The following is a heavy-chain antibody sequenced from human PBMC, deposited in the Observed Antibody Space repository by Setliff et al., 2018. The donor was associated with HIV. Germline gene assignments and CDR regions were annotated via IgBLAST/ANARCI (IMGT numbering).Heavy chain of an antibody. Sequence: SSETLSLTCTVSGGSISRFYWSWIRQSPGRGLEWIGYILGSGTTNLNPSLWAGVTRPVDTSKNQFSLKLSPVTAADTAVYYCARSRGRWPLVIYYWGQGTLVTVSS. CDR3: ARSRGRWPLVIYY. CDR1: GGSISRFY. CDR2: ILGSGTT. V-gene: IGHV4-59*08. J-gene: IGHJ4*02. D-gene: IGHD3-16*01.